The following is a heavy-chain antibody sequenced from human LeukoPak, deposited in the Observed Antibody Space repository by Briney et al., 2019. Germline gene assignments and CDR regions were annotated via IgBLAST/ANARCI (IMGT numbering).Heavy chain of an antibody. CDR3: ARKTDSGGQGDY. CDR2: IRYDGSNK. CDR1: GFTFSSYG. Sequence: GGSLRLSCAASGFTFSSYGMHWVRQAPGKGLEWVAFIRYDGSNKYYADSVKGRFTISRDSSKNTLYLQMNSLRAEDTAVYYCARKTDSGGQGDYWGQGTLVTVSS. D-gene: IGHD3-22*01. V-gene: IGHV3-30*02. J-gene: IGHJ4*02.